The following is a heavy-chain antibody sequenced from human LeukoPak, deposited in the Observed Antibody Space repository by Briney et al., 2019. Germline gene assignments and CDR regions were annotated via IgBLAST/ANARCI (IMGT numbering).Heavy chain of an antibody. J-gene: IGHJ4*02. V-gene: IGHV3-9*01. CDR2: ISWNSVSI. CDR1: GFTFSDYY. D-gene: IGHD4/OR15-4a*01. Sequence: PGGSLRLSCAASGFTFSDYYMSWIRQAPGKGLEWVSGISWNSVSIDYVDYVKGRFTISRDSAKSSLYLQMNSLRAEDTAFYYCAKDVTSNLYGGNRFHYWGQGTLVTVSS. CDR3: AKDVTSNLYGGNRFHY.